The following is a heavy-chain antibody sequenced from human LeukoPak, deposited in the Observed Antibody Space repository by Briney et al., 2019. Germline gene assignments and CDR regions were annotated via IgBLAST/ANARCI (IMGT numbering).Heavy chain of an antibody. V-gene: IGHV4-61*02. J-gene: IGHJ4*02. Sequence: PSETLCLTCTVSGGSISSGSNYWSWIRQPAGKGLEWIGRIYTSGNTHYKPSLKSRVTISLDTSKNQFSLKLSSVTAADTAVYYCTRGDNNWGQGTLVTVSS. CDR3: TRGDNN. CDR1: GGSISSGSNY. CDR2: IYTSGNT. D-gene: IGHD2/OR15-2a*01.